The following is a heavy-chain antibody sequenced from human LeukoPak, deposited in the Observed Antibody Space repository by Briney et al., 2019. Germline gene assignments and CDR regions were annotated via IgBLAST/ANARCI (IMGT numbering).Heavy chain of an antibody. V-gene: IGHV3-72*01. CDR2: TRDKARSYRT. D-gene: IGHD3-16*01. Sequence: PGGSLRLSRAASGVTLSDHHVDWVRQAPGKGLEWVGRTRDKARSYRTEYAASVDGRFTISRDDSKNAVYLQMNSLKTEDTAVYYCARDGGEGDNSAFDIWGQGTVVTVSS. CDR3: ARDGGEGDNSAFDI. J-gene: IGHJ3*02. CDR1: GVTLSDHH.